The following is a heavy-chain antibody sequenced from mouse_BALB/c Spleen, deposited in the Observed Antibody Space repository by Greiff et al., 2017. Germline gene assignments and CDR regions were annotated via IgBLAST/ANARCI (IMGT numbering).Heavy chain of an antibody. V-gene: IGHV7-3*02. CDR1: GFTFTDYY. J-gene: IGHJ3*01. Sequence: EVQGVESGGGLVQPGGSLRLSCTTSGFTFTDYYMSWVRQPPGKALEWLGFIRNKANGYTTEYSASVKGRFTISRDNSQSILYLQMNTLRAEDSATYYCARDPPYDSAWFAYWGQGTLVTVSA. CDR3: ARDPPYDSAWFAY. D-gene: IGHD2-4*01. CDR2: IRNKANGYTT.